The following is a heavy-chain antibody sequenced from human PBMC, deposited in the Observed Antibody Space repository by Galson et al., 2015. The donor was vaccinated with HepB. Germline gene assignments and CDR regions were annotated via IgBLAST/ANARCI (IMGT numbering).Heavy chain of an antibody. J-gene: IGHJ4*02. V-gene: IGHV3-33*01. D-gene: IGHD3-22*01. Sequence: SLRLSCAASGFTFSSYGMHWVRQAPGKGLEWVAVIWYDGSNKYYADSVKGRFTISRDNSKNTLYLQMNSLRAEDTAVYYCAREGAYYYDSSGYYELAVGAFDYWGQGTLVTVSS. CDR2: IWYDGSNK. CDR1: GFTFSSYG. CDR3: AREGAYYYDSSGYYELAVGAFDY.